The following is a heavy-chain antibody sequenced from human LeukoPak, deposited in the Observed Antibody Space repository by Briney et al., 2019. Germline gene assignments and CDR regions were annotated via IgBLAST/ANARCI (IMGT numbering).Heavy chain of an antibody. J-gene: IGHJ4*02. D-gene: IGHD7-27*01. V-gene: IGHV1-2*02. CDR3: ARGRGYGGNWGFDS. Sequence: ASVTVSCKASGLQFPGDYIHWVRQAPGQGLEWIGWINPNNVGTKFALKFQGRVTLTRDTSITTDYMEMSGLTPDDTAVYYCARGRGYGGNWGFDSWGQGSLVVVSS. CDR1: GLQFPGDY. CDR2: INPNNVGT.